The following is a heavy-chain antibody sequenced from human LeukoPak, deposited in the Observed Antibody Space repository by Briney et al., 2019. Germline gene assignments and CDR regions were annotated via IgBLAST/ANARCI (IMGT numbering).Heavy chain of an antibody. CDR3: ARVGDYYGSGSYFGY. CDR2: IIPIFGTA. D-gene: IGHD3-10*01. CDR1: GGTFSSYA. Sequence: GASVKVSCKASGGTFSSYAISWVRQAPGQGLEWMGGIIPIFGTANYAQKFQGRVTITADESTSTAYMELSSLRSEDTAVYYCARVGDYYGSGSYFGYWGQGTLVTVSS. V-gene: IGHV1-69*13. J-gene: IGHJ4*02.